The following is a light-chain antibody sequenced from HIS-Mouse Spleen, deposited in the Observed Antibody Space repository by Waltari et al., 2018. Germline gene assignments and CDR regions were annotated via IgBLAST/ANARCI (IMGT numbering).Light chain of an antibody. CDR3: AAWDDSLSGPV. J-gene: IGLJ3*02. CDR2: RNN. V-gene: IGLV1-47*01. Sequence: QSVLTQPRSASGPPGQRVTIPCSGSSSNIGTHYVYCYQQLPGTAPQLLIYRNNQRPSGVPDRFPGSKSGTSASLAISGLRSEDEADYYCAAWDDSLSGPVFGGGTKLTVL. CDR1: SSNIGTHY.